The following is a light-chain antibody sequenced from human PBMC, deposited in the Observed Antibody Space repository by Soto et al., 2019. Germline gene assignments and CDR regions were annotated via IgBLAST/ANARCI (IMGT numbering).Light chain of an antibody. V-gene: IGLV2-23*01. Sequence: QSALTQPASVSGSPGQSITISCTGTSSDVGSYNLVSWYQQHPGKAPKLMIYEGSNRPSGVSNRFSGSKSGNTASLTISGLQAEDEADYYCCSYAGSSTWVFGGGTQLTVL. J-gene: IGLJ3*02. CDR3: CSYAGSSTWV. CDR1: SSDVGSYNL. CDR2: EGS.